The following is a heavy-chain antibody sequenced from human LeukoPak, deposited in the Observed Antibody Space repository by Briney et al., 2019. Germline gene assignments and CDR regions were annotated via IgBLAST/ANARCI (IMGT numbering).Heavy chain of an antibody. J-gene: IGHJ5*02. CDR3: AKDPALDYGDTVGNWFDP. V-gene: IGHV3-23*01. CDR2: ISGSGGST. D-gene: IGHD4-17*01. CDR1: GFTFSSYA. Sequence: GRSLRLSCAASGFTFSSYAMSWVRQAPGKGLEWVSAISGSGGSTYYADSVKGRFTISRDNSKNTLYLQMNSLRAEDTAVYYCAKDPALDYGDTVGNWFDPWGQGTLVTVSS.